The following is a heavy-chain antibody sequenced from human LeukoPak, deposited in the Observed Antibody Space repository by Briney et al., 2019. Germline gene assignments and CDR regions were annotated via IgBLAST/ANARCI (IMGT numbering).Heavy chain of an antibody. V-gene: IGHV3-21*01. Sequence: GGSLRLSCAASGFTFSSYSMNWVRQAPGKGLEWVSSISSSSSYIYYADSVKGRFTISRDNAKNSLYLQMNSLRAEGTAVYYCARDLVRWSPYFDYWGQGTLVTVSS. CDR3: ARDLVRWSPYFDY. CDR2: ISSSSSYI. CDR1: GFTFSSYS. D-gene: IGHD4-23*01. J-gene: IGHJ4*02.